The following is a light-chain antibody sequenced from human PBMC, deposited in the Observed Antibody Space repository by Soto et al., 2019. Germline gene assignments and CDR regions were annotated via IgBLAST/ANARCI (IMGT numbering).Light chain of an antibody. J-gene: IGKJ1*01. V-gene: IGKV1-5*03. Sequence: DIHMTQSPSTLSASVGDRVTITCRASQNINSWLSWYQQKPGKAPKLLIYEASTLERGVPSRFGGSGSGTEFTLTISSLQSDDFGTYYCQQYNAYSWTFGQGTKGDIK. CDR3: QQYNAYSWT. CDR2: EAS. CDR1: QNINSW.